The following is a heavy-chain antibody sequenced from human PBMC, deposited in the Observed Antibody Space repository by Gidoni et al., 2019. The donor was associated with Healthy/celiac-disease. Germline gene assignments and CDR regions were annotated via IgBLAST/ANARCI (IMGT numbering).Heavy chain of an antibody. CDR2: INHSGST. D-gene: IGHD1-26*01. Sequence: QVQLQQWGAGLLKPSETLSLTCAVHGGSFSGYYWSWIRQPPGKGLEWIGEINHSGSTNYNPSLKSRVTISVDTSKNQFSLKLSSVTAADTAVYYCARGHSGPFDYWGQGTLVTVSS. V-gene: IGHV4-34*01. J-gene: IGHJ4*02. CDR1: GGSFSGYY. CDR3: ARGHSGPFDY.